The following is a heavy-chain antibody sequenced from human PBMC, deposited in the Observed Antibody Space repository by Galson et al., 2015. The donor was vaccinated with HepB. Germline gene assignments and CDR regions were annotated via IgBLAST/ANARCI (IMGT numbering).Heavy chain of an antibody. Sequence: ETLSLTCAVYGGSFRGYYWSWIRQPPGKGLEWIGEINHSGSTNYNPSLKSRVTISVDTSKSQFSLKLSSVTAADTAVYYCARGPRGYSYGKFDYWGQGTLVTVSS. CDR1: GGSFRGYY. D-gene: IGHD5-18*01. V-gene: IGHV4-34*01. J-gene: IGHJ4*02. CDR3: ARGPRGYSYGKFDY. CDR2: INHSGST.